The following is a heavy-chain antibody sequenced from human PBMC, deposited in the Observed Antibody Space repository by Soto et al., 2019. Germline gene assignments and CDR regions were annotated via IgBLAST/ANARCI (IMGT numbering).Heavy chain of an antibody. V-gene: IGHV4-39*07. CDR1: GGSISSSRCH. D-gene: IGHD3-10*01. Sequence: PSETLSLTCTASGGSISSSRCHWGWIRQSPGKGLEWIGEIHHSGTTNYNPSLKSRVTISVDTSKNQFSLELSSVTAADTALYYCVSYGSGTYYCGYSFDFWSQGGLVTVSS. CDR3: VSYGSGTYYCGYSFDF. J-gene: IGHJ4*02. CDR2: IHHSGTT.